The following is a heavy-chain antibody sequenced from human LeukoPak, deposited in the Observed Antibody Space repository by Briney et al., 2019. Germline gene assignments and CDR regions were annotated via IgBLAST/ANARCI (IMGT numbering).Heavy chain of an antibody. D-gene: IGHD2-15*01. CDR3: ARARHLGYCSGGSCYEFDY. J-gene: IGHJ4*02. V-gene: IGHV4-39*07. CDR1: GGSISSGGYY. Sequence: PSETLSLTCTVSGGSISSGGYYWSWIRQPPGKGLEWIGEINHSGSANYNPSLKSRVTISVDTSKNQFSLKLSSVTAADTAVYYCARARHLGYCSGGSCYEFDYWGQGTLVTVSS. CDR2: INHSGSA.